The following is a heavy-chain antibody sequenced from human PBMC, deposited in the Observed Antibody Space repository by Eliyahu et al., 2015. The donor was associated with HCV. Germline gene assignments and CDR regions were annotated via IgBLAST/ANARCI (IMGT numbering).Heavy chain of an antibody. CDR3: ARAPQGLASCSSCLLRSYNWFDP. J-gene: IGHJ5*02. CDR1: GGTFSSYA. V-gene: IGHV1-69*01. D-gene: IGHD2-2*01. CDR2: IIPXFGTA. Sequence: QVQLVQSGAEVKKPGSSVKVSCKASGGTFSSYAIXWVRRAPGQGLEWMGGIIPXFGTANYXQKFQGRVTITADESTSTAYMELSSLRSEDTAVYYCARAPQGLASCSSCLLRSYNWFDPWGQGTXVTVSS.